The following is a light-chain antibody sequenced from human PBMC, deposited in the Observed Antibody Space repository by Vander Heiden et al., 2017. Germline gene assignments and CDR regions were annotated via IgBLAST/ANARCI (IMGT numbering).Light chain of an antibody. CDR2: TAS. CDR3: QQLNSYPRT. V-gene: IGKV1-9*01. CDR1: QGISSY. J-gene: IGKJ1*01. Sequence: DIQLTQSPSFLSASVGDRVTITCRANQGISSYLAWYQQKPGKAPKLLIYTASTLQSGVPSRFSGRGSGTEFTLTISSLHPEDFATYYCQQLNSYPRTFGQGTKVEIK.